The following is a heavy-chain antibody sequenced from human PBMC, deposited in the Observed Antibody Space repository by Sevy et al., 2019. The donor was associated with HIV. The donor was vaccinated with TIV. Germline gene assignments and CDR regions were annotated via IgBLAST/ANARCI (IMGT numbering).Heavy chain of an antibody. D-gene: IGHD2-21*02. Sequence: ASVKVSCKASGYTFSNFDIHWVRQAPGQGLASMGLINPSGGYTNYAQSLQGRVTMTRDTSATTVYMELRSLRSEDTAVYYCARMLSCGGACYYFDSWGQGTLVTVSS. CDR1: GYTFSNFD. CDR2: INPSGGYT. V-gene: IGHV1-46*04. J-gene: IGHJ4*02. CDR3: ARMLSCGGACYYFDS.